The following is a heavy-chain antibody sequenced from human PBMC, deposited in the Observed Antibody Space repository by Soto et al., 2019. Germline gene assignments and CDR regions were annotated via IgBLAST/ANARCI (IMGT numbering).Heavy chain of an antibody. V-gene: IGHV3-21*03. CDR1: GFAFSGYS. D-gene: IGHD6-13*01. CDR2: ISSSSTYT. Sequence: GGSLRLSCVASGFAFSGYSMNWVRQAPGKGLEWVSSISSSSTYTYYGDSVRGRFTISRDNGKKSLYLQMNSLRVDDTAVYYCARGPSTAVPDYWGQGTLVPVSS. J-gene: IGHJ4*02. CDR3: ARGPSTAVPDY.